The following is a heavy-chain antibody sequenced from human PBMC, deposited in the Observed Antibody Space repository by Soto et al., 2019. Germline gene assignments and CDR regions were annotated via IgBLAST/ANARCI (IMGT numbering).Heavy chain of an antibody. V-gene: IGHV4-30-2*01. CDR1: GGSISSGGYS. D-gene: IGHD1-26*01. CDR2: IYHSGST. J-gene: IGHJ4*02. CDR3: ARAGSGSSGFDY. Sequence: QLQLQESGSGLVKPSQTLSLTCAVSGGSISSGGYSWSWIRQPPGKGLEWIGYIYHSGSTYYNPSSKRRVTIAVDRSKNQFSLKLSSVTAADTAVYYSARAGSGSSGFDYWGQGTLVTVSS.